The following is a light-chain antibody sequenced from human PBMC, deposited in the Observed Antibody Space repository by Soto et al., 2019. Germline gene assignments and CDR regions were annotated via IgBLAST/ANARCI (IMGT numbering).Light chain of an antibody. Sequence: EIVLTQSPGTLSLSPGERATLSCRASQSVSSSYLAWYQERPGQAPRLLIYGASSRATGFPDRFSGSGSGTDFTLTISRLEPEDFAVYYCQQYCSSPITFGQGTRLEIK. CDR2: GAS. V-gene: IGKV3-20*01. J-gene: IGKJ5*01. CDR1: QSVSSSY. CDR3: QQYCSSPIT.